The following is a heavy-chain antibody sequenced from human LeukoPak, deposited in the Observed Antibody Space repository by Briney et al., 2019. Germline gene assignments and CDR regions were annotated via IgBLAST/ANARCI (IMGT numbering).Heavy chain of an antibody. V-gene: IGHV4-34*01. D-gene: IGHD3-10*01. CDR3: ARGRLLWFRELLSRPRWFDP. J-gene: IGHJ5*02. CDR2: INHSGST. CDR1: GGSFSGYY. Sequence: PSETLSLTCAVYGGSFSGYYWSWIRQPPGKGLEWIGEINHSGSTNYNPSLKSRVTISVDTSKNQFSLKLSSVTAADTAVYYCARGRLLWFRELLSRPRWFDPWGQGTLVTVSS.